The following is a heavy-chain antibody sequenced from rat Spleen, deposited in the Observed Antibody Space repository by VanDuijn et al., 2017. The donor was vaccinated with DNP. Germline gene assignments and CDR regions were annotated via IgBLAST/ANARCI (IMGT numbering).Heavy chain of an antibody. Sequence: QVQLKESGPVLVQASETLSLTCTVSGFSLTNYGVIWVRQSPGKGLEWMGIIWGDGNTNYNSALKSRLSVNRDTSKSQVFLKMKSLQTDDEAIYYCTREICGYVMEAWGQGTPFTVPS. CDR1: GFSLTNYG. CDR2: IWGDGNT. J-gene: IGHJ4*01. CDR3: TREICGYVMEA. V-gene: IGHV2S75*01.